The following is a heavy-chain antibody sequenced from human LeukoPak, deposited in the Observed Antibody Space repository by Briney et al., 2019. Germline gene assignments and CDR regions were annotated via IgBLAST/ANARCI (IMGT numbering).Heavy chain of an antibody. Sequence: GASVKVSCKASGYTFTSYGISWVRQAPGQGLEWMGWISAYNGNTNYAQRLQGRVTMTTDTSTSTDYMELRSLRSDDTAVYYCAIGRANMIVVVITALDVWGQGTTVTVSS. CDR2: ISAYNGNT. CDR1: GYTFTSYG. CDR3: AIGRANMIVVVITALDV. D-gene: IGHD3-22*01. J-gene: IGHJ6*02. V-gene: IGHV1-18*01.